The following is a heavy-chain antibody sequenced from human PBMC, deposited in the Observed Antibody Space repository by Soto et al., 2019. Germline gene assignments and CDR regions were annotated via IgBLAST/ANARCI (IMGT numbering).Heavy chain of an antibody. D-gene: IGHD5-12*01. V-gene: IGHV3-23*01. J-gene: IGHJ4*02. CDR2: ISGNGFST. CDR1: GFTFTNYA. CDR3: AKAWSQSAYDSFYFDY. Sequence: EVQLLESGGGRVQRGGSLRLSCAASGFTFTNYAMNWVSQTPGKGLEWVSAISGNGFSTYYADSVKGRFTIFRDNSRNTLALQMNSLRAEDTAVYYCAKAWSQSAYDSFYFDYWGQGTLVTVSS.